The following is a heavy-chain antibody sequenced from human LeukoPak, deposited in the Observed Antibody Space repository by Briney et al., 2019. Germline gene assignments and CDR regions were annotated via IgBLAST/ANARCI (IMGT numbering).Heavy chain of an antibody. J-gene: IGHJ4*02. CDR3: ARGAAVALEL. CDR1: GFTLTDCN. D-gene: IGHD6-19*01. Sequence: GGSLRLSCGASGFTLTDCNMHWVRQAPGKGLEYVAFIRFDGTTEYYTDSVKGRFTMSRDKSKNTLYLQMNSLRGEDTAVYYCARGAAVALELWGQGTLVTVSS. CDR2: IRFDGTTE. V-gene: IGHV3-30*02.